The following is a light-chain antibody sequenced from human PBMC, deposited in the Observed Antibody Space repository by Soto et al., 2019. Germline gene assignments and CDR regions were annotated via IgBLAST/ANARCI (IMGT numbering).Light chain of an antibody. J-gene: IGLJ2*01. Sequence: QSVLTQPPSASGTPGQRVTISCSGSSSNIGSKAVNWYQHLPGTAPKLLIYSSSQRPSGVPDRFSGSKSGTSASLAISGLQAEDEADYYCAAWDDSLKGVVFGGGTKLTVL. CDR1: SSNIGSKA. CDR3: AAWDDSLKGVV. CDR2: SSS. V-gene: IGLV1-44*01.